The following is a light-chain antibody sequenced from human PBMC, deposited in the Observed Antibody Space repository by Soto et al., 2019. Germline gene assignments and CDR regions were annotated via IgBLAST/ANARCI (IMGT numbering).Light chain of an antibody. Sequence: EIVLTQSPGTLSLSPGGRATLSCRASQSVSSNYLAWYQQKPGQAPRLLIYGASSRATGIPDRFSGSGSGTDFTLTISRLEPEDFAVYYCQQYGSAPLTFGQRTKVDIK. CDR1: QSVSSNY. CDR3: QQYGSAPLT. J-gene: IGKJ1*01. V-gene: IGKV3-20*01. CDR2: GAS.